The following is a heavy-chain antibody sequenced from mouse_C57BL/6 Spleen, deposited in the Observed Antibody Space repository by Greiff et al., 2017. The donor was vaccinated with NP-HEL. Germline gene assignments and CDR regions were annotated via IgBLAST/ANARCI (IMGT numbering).Heavy chain of an antibody. V-gene: IGHV1-80*01. Sequence: VQLQQSGAELVKPGASVKISCKASGYAFSSYWMNWVKQRPGKGLEWIGQIYPGDGDTNYNGKFKGKATLTADKSSSTAYMQLSSLTSEDSAVYFCARSRDYDHWYFDVWGTGTTVTVSS. CDR2: IYPGDGDT. CDR3: ARSRDYDHWYFDV. J-gene: IGHJ1*03. D-gene: IGHD2-4*01. CDR1: GYAFSSYW.